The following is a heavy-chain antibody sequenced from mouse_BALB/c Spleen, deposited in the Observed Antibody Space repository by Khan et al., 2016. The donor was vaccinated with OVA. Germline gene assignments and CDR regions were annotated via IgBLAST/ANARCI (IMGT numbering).Heavy chain of an antibody. D-gene: IGHD2-10*02. CDR1: GYSFTDYN. CDR2: IDPYNGGS. V-gene: IGHV1S135*01. J-gene: IGHJ1*01. CDR3: ARMDEYGNVYWYFDV. Sequence: EVELVESGPELVKPGASVKVSCKASGYSFTDYNMYWVKQSHGKSLEWIGYIDPYNGGSSYNQKFKGKATLTVDKSSSTAFMHVNSLTSEDSAVYYCARMDEYGNVYWYFDVWGAGTTVTVSS.